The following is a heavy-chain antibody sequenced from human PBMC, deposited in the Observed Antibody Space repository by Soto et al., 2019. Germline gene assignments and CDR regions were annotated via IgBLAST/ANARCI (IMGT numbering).Heavy chain of an antibody. CDR2: ISSSSSYI. D-gene: IGHD3-3*01. Sequence: GGSLRLSCAASGFTFSSYSMNWVRQAPGKGLEWVSSISSSSSYIYYADSVKGRFTISRDNAKNSLYLQMNSLRAEDTAVYYCAREPTPILVNYDFWSGYYSPTPYSGIDYWGQGTLVTVSS. V-gene: IGHV3-21*01. CDR1: GFTFSSYS. CDR3: AREPTPILVNYDFWSGYYSPTPYSGIDY. J-gene: IGHJ4*02.